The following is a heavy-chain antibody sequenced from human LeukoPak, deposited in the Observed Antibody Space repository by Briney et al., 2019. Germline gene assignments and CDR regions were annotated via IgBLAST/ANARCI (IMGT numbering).Heavy chain of an antibody. CDR2: IISIGSTI. D-gene: IGHD2-2*01. V-gene: IGHV3-11*01. CDR3: ARDKRRCSSTSCYGRGDAFDI. J-gene: IGHJ3*02. CDR1: GFTFSDYY. Sequence: GGSLNFSGAASGFTFSDYYMSGIGQAPGKGLNWVSYIISIGSTIYYADSVKGRFTISRDNAKNSLYLQMNSLRAEDTAVYYCARDKRRCSSTSCYGRGDAFDIWGQGTMVTVSS.